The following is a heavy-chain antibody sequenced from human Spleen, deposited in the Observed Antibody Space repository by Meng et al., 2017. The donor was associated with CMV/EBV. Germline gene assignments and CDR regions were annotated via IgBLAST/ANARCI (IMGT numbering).Heavy chain of an antibody. D-gene: IGHD2-21*01. CDR3: ARGNQKPAYCGGDCYSYYYYYYGMDV. Sequence: WVRQPPGKGLEWIGDIYHSGSTNYNPSLKSRVTISVDKSKNQFSLKLSSVTAADTAVYYCARGNQKPAYCGGDCYSYYYYYYGMDVWGQGTTVTVSS. J-gene: IGHJ6*02. CDR2: IYHSGST. V-gene: IGHV4-4*02.